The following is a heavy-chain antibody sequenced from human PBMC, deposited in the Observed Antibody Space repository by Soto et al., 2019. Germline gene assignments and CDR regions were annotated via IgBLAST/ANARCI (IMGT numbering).Heavy chain of an antibody. Sequence: QVQLVQSGAEVKKPGASVKVSCKASGYTFTSYAMHWVRQAPGQRLEWMGRINAVNGNTKYSQKFQGRLTITRDTSASTAYMELSSLRSEDTAVYYCAREATVTMAYYYYMDVWGKGTTVTVSS. CDR1: GYTFTSYA. J-gene: IGHJ6*03. V-gene: IGHV1-3*01. CDR3: AREATVTMAYYYYMDV. CDR2: INAVNGNT. D-gene: IGHD4-17*01.